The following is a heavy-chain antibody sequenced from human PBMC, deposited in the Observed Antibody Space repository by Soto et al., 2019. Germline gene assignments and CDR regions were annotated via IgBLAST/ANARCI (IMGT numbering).Heavy chain of an antibody. Sequence: EVQLVESGGGLVQPGRSLRLSCAASGFTFDDSAMHWVRQAPGKGLEWVSGISWNSGSIGYADSVKGRFTISRDNAKNSLYLQVNSLRPEDTAFYYCGKESSGGINYWGQGTLVTVSS. J-gene: IGHJ4*02. CDR3: GKESSGGINY. D-gene: IGHD2-15*01. V-gene: IGHV3-9*01. CDR2: ISWNSGSI. CDR1: GFTFDDSA.